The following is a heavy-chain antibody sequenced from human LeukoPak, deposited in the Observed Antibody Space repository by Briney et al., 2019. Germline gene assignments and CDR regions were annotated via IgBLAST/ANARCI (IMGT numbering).Heavy chain of an antibody. CDR1: GFTFSTYA. D-gene: IGHD3-22*01. Sequence: GGSLRLSCAGSGFTFSTYAMSWVRQAPGKGLEWISYISSSGRTIYYADSVKGRFTISRDNARNSLYLQMNSLRAEDTAVYYCARGETHYYDTSGYWAYYFDYWGQGTLVTVSS. CDR3: ARGETHYYDTSGYWAYYFDY. J-gene: IGHJ4*02. CDR2: ISSSGRTI. V-gene: IGHV3-48*03.